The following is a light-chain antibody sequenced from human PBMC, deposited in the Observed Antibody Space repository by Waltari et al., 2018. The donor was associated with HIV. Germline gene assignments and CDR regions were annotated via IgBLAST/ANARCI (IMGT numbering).Light chain of an antibody. V-gene: IGLV1-51*02. Sequence: QSVLTQPPSVSAAPGQKVTISCSGSSSNIGDNYVPWYQQLPGTAPKLLIYENNQRPSGIPDRFSGSKSATSATLDITGLQTGDEADYYCGTWDTSLTSGYVFGTGTKVTVL. J-gene: IGLJ1*01. CDR1: SSNIGDNY. CDR2: ENN. CDR3: GTWDTSLTSGYV.